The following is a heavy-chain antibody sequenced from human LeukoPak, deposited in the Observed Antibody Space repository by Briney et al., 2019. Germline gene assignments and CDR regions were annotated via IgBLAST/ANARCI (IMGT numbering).Heavy chain of an antibody. J-gene: IGHJ4*02. CDR1: GFTFSSYS. CDR2: ISSSSSYI. V-gene: IGHV3-21*01. D-gene: IGHD1-1*01. Sequence: PGGSLRLSCEASGFTFSSYSMTWVRQAPGKGLEWVSSISSSSSYIYYADSVKGRFTISRDNAKNSLYLLMNSLRAEDTAVYYCARVRATGTSPYYFDYWGQGTLVTVSS. CDR3: ARVRATGTSPYYFDY.